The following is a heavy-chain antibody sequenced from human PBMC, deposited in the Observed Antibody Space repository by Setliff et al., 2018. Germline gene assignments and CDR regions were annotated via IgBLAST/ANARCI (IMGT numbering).Heavy chain of an antibody. Sequence: PGGSLRLSCAAPELIFSHTWMNWVRQAPGKGLEWVGRIKVQTDGGTTDYAAPVKGRFSISRDDSKNTVYLQMNSLKTEDTAVYYCTTGYISGYYIGHWGLGTLVTVSS. CDR1: ELIFSHTW. D-gene: IGHD6-19*01. CDR2: IKVQTDGGTT. J-gene: IGHJ4*02. CDR3: TTGYISGYYIGH. V-gene: IGHV3-15*01.